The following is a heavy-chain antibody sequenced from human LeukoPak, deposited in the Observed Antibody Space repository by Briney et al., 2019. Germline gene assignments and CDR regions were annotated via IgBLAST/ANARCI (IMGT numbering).Heavy chain of an antibody. CDR3: ARVHIVTGTYFDS. D-gene: IGHD2-21*01. V-gene: IGHV4-4*07. CDR2: IYSSGFT. J-gene: IGHJ4*02. CDR1: GDSIGGFY. Sequence: SETLSLTCTVSGDSIGGFYWSWLRQPAGAGLEWIGRIYSSGFTEFNLSLDNRVTMAIDTSKNEFSLKLTSVTAADTGLYYCARVHIVTGTYFDSWGQGLLVTVSS.